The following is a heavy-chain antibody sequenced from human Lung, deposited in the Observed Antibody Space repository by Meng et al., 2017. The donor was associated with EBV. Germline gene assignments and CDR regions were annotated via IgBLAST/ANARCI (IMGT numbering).Heavy chain of an antibody. CDR3: ARGGMTTVTTYYFDY. D-gene: IGHD4-17*01. CDR2: INHSGST. Sequence: VQLQQWGAGLLQPSETLSLTCAVYGGSLSVYYWSWIRQPPGKGLEWIGEINHSGSTNYNPSLKSRVTISVDTSKNPFSLKLSSVTAADTAVYYCARGGMTTVTTYYFDYWGQGTLVTVSS. CDR1: GGSLSVYY. J-gene: IGHJ4*02. V-gene: IGHV4-34*01.